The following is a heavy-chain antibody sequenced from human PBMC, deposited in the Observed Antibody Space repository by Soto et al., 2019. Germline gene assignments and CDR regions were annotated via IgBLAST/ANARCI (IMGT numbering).Heavy chain of an antibody. CDR3: ARSVLWELLT. D-gene: IGHD1-26*01. CDR1: GGSISSGGYY. V-gene: IGHV4-31*03. CDR2: IYYSGST. Sequence: SDTLSLSCTVSGGSISSGGYYWSWIRQHPGKGLEWIGYIYYSGSTYYNPSLKSRVTISVDTSKNQFSLKLSSVTAADTAVYYCARSVLWELLTWGQATMVTVSS. J-gene: IGHJ3*01.